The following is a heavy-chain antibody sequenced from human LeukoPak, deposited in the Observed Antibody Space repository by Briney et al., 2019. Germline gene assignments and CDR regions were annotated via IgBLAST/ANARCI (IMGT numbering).Heavy chain of an antibody. CDR1: GGSFSGYY. CDR3: ARGGGY. J-gene: IGHJ4*02. V-gene: IGHV4-34*01. D-gene: IGHD3-10*01. Sequence: SETLSLTCAVYGGSFSGYYWSWIRQPPGKGLEWIGEINHSGSTNYNPSLKSRVTISVDTSKNQFSLKLSSVTAADTAVYYCARGGGYWGQGTLVTVSS. CDR2: INHSGST.